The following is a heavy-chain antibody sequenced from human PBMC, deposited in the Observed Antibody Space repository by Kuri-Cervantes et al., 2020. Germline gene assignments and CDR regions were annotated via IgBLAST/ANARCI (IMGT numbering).Heavy chain of an antibody. V-gene: IGHV3-7*01. Sequence: ESLKISCAASGFTFSGYWMSWVRQAPGKGLEWVANIKQDGSEKYYVDPVKGRFTISRDNAKNTLYLQMTSLRAEDTAVYYCAQGGNKDYWGQGTLVTVSS. J-gene: IGHJ4*02. CDR1: GFTFSGYW. D-gene: IGHD4-23*01. CDR2: IKQDGSEK. CDR3: AQGGNKDY.